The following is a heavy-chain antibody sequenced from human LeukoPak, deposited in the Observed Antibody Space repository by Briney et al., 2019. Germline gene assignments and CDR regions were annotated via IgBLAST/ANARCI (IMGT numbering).Heavy chain of an antibody. D-gene: IGHD5-18*01. CDR1: GFSLSTSGVG. J-gene: IGHJ5*02. V-gene: IGHV4-61*05. Sequence: SGPTLVKPTQTLTLTCAFSGFSLSTSGVGVGWIRQPPGKGLEWIGYIYYSGSTNYNPSLKSRVTISVDTSKNQFSLKLSSVTAADTAVYYCASGYSYGNNWFDPWGQGTLVTVSS. CDR3: ASGYSYGNNWFDP. CDR2: IYYSGST.